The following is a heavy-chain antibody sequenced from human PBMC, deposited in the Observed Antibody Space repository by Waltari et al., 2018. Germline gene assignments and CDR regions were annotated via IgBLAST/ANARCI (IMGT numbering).Heavy chain of an antibody. Sequence: QVPLVQSGAEVKKPGSSVKVSCKASGGTFSSYAISWVRQAPGQGLEWMGGDIPIFGTANDGKKFQGRVTITAEEATSTADMELSSLRYEDTAVYCCASHIAAAGTYYYYGMDVWGQGTTVTVSS. CDR3: ASHIAAAGTYYYYGMDV. CDR1: GGTFSSYA. D-gene: IGHD6-13*01. J-gene: IGHJ6*02. CDR2: DIPIFGTA. V-gene: IGHV1-69*01.